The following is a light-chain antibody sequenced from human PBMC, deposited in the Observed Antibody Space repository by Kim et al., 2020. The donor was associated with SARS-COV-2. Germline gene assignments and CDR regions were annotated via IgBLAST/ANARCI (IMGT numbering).Light chain of an antibody. V-gene: IGLV6-57*04. CDR3: QYYESSNYVV. CDR2: EDN. CDR1: SGSIASNY. Sequence: NFMLTQPHSVSESPGKTVTISCTRSSGSIASNYVQWYQQRPGSAPTTVIYEDNQRPSGVPDRFSGSIDSSSNSASLTISGLKTEDEADYYCQYYESSNYVVVGGGTQLTVL. J-gene: IGLJ2*01.